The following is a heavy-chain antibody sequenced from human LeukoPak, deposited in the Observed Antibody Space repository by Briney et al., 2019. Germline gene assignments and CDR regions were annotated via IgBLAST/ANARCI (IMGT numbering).Heavy chain of an antibody. CDR1: GWSCSGYY. Sequence: PSETLSLTCAGYGWSCSGYYWGWLRQPPGKGLEWIREINHSGSTNYNSSLNSRVTISPDPSKNQYSLKLSSVPDAATAVYYCARGKRTPPKYSRGQSQNNWPDPWGQGTLVTVSS. J-gene: IGHJ5*02. D-gene: IGHD6-19*01. CDR3: ARGKRTPPKYSRGQSQNNWPDP. V-gene: IGHV4-34*01. CDR2: INHSGST.